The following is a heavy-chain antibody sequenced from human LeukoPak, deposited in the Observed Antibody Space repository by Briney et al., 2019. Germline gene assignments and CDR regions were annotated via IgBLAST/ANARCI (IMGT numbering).Heavy chain of an antibody. CDR3: ARATIPSYYYDSSGYPRDY. J-gene: IGHJ4*02. CDR2: INPNSGGT. V-gene: IGHV1-2*02. D-gene: IGHD3-22*01. Sequence: GASVKVSCKASGYTFTSYGITWVRQAPGQGLEWMGWINPNSGGTNYAQKFQGRVTMTRDTSISTAYMELSRLRSDDTAVYYCARATIPSYYYDSSGYPRDYWGQGTLVTVSS. CDR1: GYTFTSYG.